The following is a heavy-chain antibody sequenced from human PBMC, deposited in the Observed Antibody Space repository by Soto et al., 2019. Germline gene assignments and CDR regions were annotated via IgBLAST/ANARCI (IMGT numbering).Heavy chain of an antibody. CDR1: GYTFTSYG. V-gene: IGHV1-18*04. Sequence: ASVKVSCKASGYTFTSYGISWVRQAPGQGLEWMGWISAYNGNTNYAQKLQGRATMTTDTSTSTAYMELRSLRSDDTAVYYCARDYNYDSSGYYYRLFFYWGHGTLVTVSS. J-gene: IGHJ4*01. CDR3: ARDYNYDSSGYYYRLFFY. CDR2: ISAYNGNT. D-gene: IGHD3-22*01.